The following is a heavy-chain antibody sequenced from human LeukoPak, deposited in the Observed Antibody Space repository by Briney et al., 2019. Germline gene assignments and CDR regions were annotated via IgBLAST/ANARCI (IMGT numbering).Heavy chain of an antibody. CDR2: ISWNSGSI. CDR1: GSTFDDYA. V-gene: IGHV3-9*01. D-gene: IGHD6-19*01. J-gene: IGHJ4*02. Sequence: AGGSLRLSCAASGSTFDDYAMHWVRQAPGKGLEWVSGISWNSGSIGYADSVKGRFTISRDNAKNSLYLQMNSLRAEDTALYYCAKGWGTAVAGLFDYWGQGTLVTVSS. CDR3: AKGWGTAVAGLFDY.